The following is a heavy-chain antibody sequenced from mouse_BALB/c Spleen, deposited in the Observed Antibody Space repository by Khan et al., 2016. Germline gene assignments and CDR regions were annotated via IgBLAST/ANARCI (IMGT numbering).Heavy chain of an antibody. CDR1: GFTFSDYY. J-gene: IGHJ3*01. D-gene: IGHD2-14*01. Sequence: EVELVESGGGLVKPGGSLKLSCAASGFTFSDYYMYWVRQTPEKRLEWVATISDGGSYTYYPDSVKGRFTISRDNAKNNLYLQRSSLKSEDTAMYYCAREGVRRGFAYWGQGTLVTVSA. CDR2: ISDGGSYT. CDR3: AREGVRRGFAY. V-gene: IGHV5-4*02.